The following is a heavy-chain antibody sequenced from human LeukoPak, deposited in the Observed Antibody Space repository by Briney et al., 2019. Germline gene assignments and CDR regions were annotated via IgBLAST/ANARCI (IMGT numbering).Heavy chain of an antibody. Sequence: GASVTVSCKASGYTFTIYYMHWVRQAPGQGLEWMGIINPSGDSTNYAQKFQGRLTMTRDTSTSTVYMELSSLRSEDTAVYFCAREFPGGYFDYWGQGTLVTVSS. CDR3: AREFPGGYFDY. CDR2: INPSGDST. V-gene: IGHV1-46*01. CDR1: GYTFTIYY. J-gene: IGHJ4*02. D-gene: IGHD3-16*01.